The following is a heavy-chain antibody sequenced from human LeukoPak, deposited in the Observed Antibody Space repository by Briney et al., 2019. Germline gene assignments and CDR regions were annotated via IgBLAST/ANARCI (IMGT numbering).Heavy chain of an antibody. CDR1: GFTFDDFV. CDR3: AKDFQYTTGSYWGTFDY. CDR2: INASGGRT. Sequence: GGSLRLSCAASGFTFDDFVMHWVRQAPGKGLEWVSLINASGGRTFYADSVKGLFNLSRDNSKNSLYLQMSSLRTEGTALYYCAKDFQYTTGSYWGTFDYWGQGPLVTVSS. D-gene: IGHD1-1*01. J-gene: IGHJ4*02. V-gene: IGHV3-43*02.